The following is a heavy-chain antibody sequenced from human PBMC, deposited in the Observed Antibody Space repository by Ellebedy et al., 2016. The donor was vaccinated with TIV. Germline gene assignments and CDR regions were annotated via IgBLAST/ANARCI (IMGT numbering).Heavy chain of an antibody. CDR2: IYSGGST. Sequence: GESLKISXAASGFTFSSNYMSWVRQAPGKGLEWVSVIYSGGSTYYADSVKGRFTISRDNSKNTLYLQMNSLRAEDTAVYYCAREGKNGGIDYWGQGTLVTVSS. D-gene: IGHD1-1*01. J-gene: IGHJ4*02. CDR1: GFTFSSNY. CDR3: AREGKNGGIDY. V-gene: IGHV3-53*01.